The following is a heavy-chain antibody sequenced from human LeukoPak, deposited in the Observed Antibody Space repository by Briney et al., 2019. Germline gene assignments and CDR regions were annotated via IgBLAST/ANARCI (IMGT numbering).Heavy chain of an antibody. CDR1: GFTFSSYS. J-gene: IGHJ4*02. CDR2: ISSSSSYI. CDR3: ARDRFSYGYYFDY. Sequence: GGSLRLSCAASGFTFSSYSMNWVRQAPGKGLEWVSSISSSSSYIYYAESVKGRFTISRDNAKNSLYLQMNSLRAEDTAVYYCARDRFSYGYYFDYWGQGTLVTVSS. D-gene: IGHD5-18*01. V-gene: IGHV3-21*01.